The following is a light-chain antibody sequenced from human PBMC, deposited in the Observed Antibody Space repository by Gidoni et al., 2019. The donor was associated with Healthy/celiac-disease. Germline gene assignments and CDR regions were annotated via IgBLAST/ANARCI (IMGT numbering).Light chain of an antibody. Sequence: DIQMTQSTSALSASIGDRVTITCRASQGISNYLAWFQQKPGKAPKSLIYAASNLQSGVPSRFSGSGSGTDFTLTISSLQPEDSATYYCQQYYTYPLGFGGGTKVEIQ. J-gene: IGKJ4*01. CDR3: QQYYTYPLG. CDR2: AAS. CDR1: QGISNY. V-gene: IGKV1-16*01.